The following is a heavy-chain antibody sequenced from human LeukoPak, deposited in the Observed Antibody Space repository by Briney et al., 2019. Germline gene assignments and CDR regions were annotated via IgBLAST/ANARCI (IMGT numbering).Heavy chain of an antibody. V-gene: IGHV1-2*06. CDR2: INPNSGGT. CDR3: ARGRLLWFGELSLYFDY. J-gene: IGHJ4*02. CDR1: GYTFTGYY. D-gene: IGHD3-10*01. Sequence: ASVKVSCKASGYTFTGYYMHWVRQAPGQGLEWMGRINPNSGGTNYAQKFQGRVTMTRDTSISTAYIELSRLRSDDTAVYYCARGRLLWFGELSLYFDYWGQGTLVTVSS.